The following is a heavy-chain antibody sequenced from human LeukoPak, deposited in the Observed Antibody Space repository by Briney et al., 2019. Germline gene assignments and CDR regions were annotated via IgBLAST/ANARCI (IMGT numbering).Heavy chain of an antibody. V-gene: IGHV1-2*02. Sequence: GASVKVSCKASGYTFTGYYMHWVRQAPGQGLEWMGWINPNSGGTNYAQKFQGRVTMTRDTSISTAYMELSRLRSDDTAVYYCALAALYLDDAFDIWGQGTMVTVSS. CDR3: ALAALYLDDAFDI. J-gene: IGHJ3*02. CDR1: GYTFTGYY. D-gene: IGHD2-2*02. CDR2: INPNSGGT.